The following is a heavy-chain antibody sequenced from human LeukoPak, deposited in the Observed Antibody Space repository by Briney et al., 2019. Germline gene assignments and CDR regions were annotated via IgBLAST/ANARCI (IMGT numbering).Heavy chain of an antibody. J-gene: IGHJ4*02. CDR3: ARDFFAFGGVIALLDY. CDR1: GFTFSSYW. V-gene: IGHV3-7*03. Sequence: GGSLRLSCAASGFTFSSYWMSWVRQAPGKGLEWVGNIKQDGSEKYYVDSVKGRFTISRDNAKKSLYLQMNSLRGEDMAVYYCARDFFAFGGVIALLDYWGQGTLVTVSS. CDR2: IKQDGSEK. D-gene: IGHD3-16*02.